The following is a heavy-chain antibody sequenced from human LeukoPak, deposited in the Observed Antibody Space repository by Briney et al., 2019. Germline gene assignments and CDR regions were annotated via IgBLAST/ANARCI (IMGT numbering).Heavy chain of an antibody. CDR1: GYTFTSYG. D-gene: IGHD6-19*01. V-gene: IGHV1-3*01. CDR3: AREEQWLASDY. CDR2: INAGNGNT. J-gene: IGHJ4*02. Sequence: ASVKVSCKASGYTFTSYGISWVRQAPGQRLEWMGWINAGNGNTKYSQKFQGRVTITRDTSASTAYMELSSLRSEDTAVYYCAREEQWLASDYWGQGTLVTVSS.